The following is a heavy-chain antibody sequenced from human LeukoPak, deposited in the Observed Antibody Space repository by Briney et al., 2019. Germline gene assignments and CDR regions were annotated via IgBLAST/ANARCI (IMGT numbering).Heavy chain of an antibody. Sequence: GGSLRLSCAASGFTFSSYSMNWVRQAPGKGLEWVSYISSSSSTIYYADSVKGRFTISRDNAKNSLYLQMNSLRAEDTAVYYCARDTDYGGLGGWFDPWGQGTLVTVSS. D-gene: IGHD4-23*01. CDR3: ARDTDYGGLGGWFDP. CDR1: GFTFSSYS. J-gene: IGHJ5*02. CDR2: ISSSSSTI. V-gene: IGHV3-48*01.